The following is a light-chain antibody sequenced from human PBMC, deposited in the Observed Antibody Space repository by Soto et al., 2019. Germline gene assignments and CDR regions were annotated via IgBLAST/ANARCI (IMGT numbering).Light chain of an antibody. Sequence: EIVLPQSPGTLSLSPGERATLSCRASQSVSSSYLAWYQQKPGQAPRLLIYGASSRATGIPDRFSGSGSGTDFTLTISRLEPEDFAVYYCQQYGSSPVTFGGGTKVDNK. CDR2: GAS. V-gene: IGKV3-20*01. CDR3: QQYGSSPVT. CDR1: QSVSSSY. J-gene: IGKJ4*01.